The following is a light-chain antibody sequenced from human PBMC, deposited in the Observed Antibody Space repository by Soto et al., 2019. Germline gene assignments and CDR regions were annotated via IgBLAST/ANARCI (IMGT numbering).Light chain of an antibody. Sequence: IVLTQSPGTLSLSPWEGVTLSYRAGQIVTSSQLAWYQQKPGQPPRLIVYGASSRVLGIPDRFSGSGSGTDFTLTISSLEPEDFAVYYCQQRYSWPPITFGQGTRLEIK. CDR1: QIVTSSQ. V-gene: IGKV3D-20*02. CDR2: GAS. J-gene: IGKJ5*01. CDR3: QQRYSWPPIT.